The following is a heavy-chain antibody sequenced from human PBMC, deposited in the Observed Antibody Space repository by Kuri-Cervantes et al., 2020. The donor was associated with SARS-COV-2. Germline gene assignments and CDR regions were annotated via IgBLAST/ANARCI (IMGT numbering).Heavy chain of an antibody. CDR2: INHSGST. J-gene: IGHJ4*02. Sequence: GSLRLSCAVYGGSFSGYYWSWIRQPPGKGLEWIGEINHSGSTNYNPSLKSRVTISVDTSKNQFSLKLSSVTAADTAVYYCARGGEMRLRKTGTVIDYWGQGTLVTVSS. CDR1: GGSFSGYY. CDR3: ARGGEMRLRKTGTVIDY. V-gene: IGHV4-34*01. D-gene: IGHD1-1*01.